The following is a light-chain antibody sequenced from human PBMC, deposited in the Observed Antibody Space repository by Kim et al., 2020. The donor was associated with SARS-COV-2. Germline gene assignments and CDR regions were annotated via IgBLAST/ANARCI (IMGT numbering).Light chain of an antibody. Sequence: EIVLTQSPGTLSLSPGERATLTCRASQSVSSSYLAWYQQKPGQPPRLLIYGASSRATGIPDRFSGSGSGTDFSLTITGLEPEDFAVYYCQQYGSAPRTFGRGTKLEI. CDR3: QQYGSAPRT. J-gene: IGKJ2*01. V-gene: IGKV3-20*01. CDR2: GAS. CDR1: QSVSSSY.